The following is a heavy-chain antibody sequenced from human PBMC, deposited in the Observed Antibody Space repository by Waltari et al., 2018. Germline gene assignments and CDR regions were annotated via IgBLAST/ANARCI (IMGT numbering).Heavy chain of an antibody. CDR3: ARYRKRRMITMIVGPYAFDI. D-gene: IGHD3-22*01. Sequence: EVQLVESGGGLIQPGGSLRLSCAASGFTVSSNYMSWVRQAPGKGLEWVSVIYSGGSTYYADSVKGRFTISRDNSKNTLYLQMNSLRAEDTAVYYCARYRKRRMITMIVGPYAFDIWGQGTMVTVSS. J-gene: IGHJ3*02. CDR2: IYSGGST. V-gene: IGHV3-66*02. CDR1: GFTVSSNY.